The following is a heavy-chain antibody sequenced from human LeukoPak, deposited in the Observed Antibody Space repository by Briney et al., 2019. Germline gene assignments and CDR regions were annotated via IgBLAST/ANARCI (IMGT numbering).Heavy chain of an antibody. D-gene: IGHD6-19*01. CDR3: ARSFSGPTGADY. J-gene: IGHJ4*02. CDR1: GASISSGGYY. Sequence: PSETLSLTCAVSGASISSGGYYWSWIRQLPGKGLEWIGYIFYNGNTYYNPSLKSRVTLSVDTSKNQFSLRLGSVTAADTAVYYCARSFSGPTGADYWGQGTLVTVSS. V-gene: IGHV4-31*11. CDR2: IFYNGNT.